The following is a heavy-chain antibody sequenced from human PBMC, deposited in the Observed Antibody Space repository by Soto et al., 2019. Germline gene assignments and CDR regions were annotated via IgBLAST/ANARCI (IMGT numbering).Heavy chain of an antibody. CDR2: IYYSGST. CDR3: ARIYYYYMDV. Sequence: SETLSLTCTVYGGSISSSSYYWGWIRQPPGKGLEWIGSIYYSGSTYYNPSLKSRVTISVDTSKNPFSLKLSSVTAADTAVYYCARIYYYYMDVWGKGTTVTVSS. J-gene: IGHJ6*03. CDR1: GGSISSSSYY. V-gene: IGHV4-39*01.